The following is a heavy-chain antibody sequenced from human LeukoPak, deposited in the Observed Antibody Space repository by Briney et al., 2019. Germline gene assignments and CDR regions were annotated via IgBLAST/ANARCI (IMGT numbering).Heavy chain of an antibody. J-gene: IGHJ3*02. Sequence: ASVKVSCKASGYTFTSYDINWVRQATGQGLEWMGWMNPNSGNTGYAQKLQGRVTITRNTSISTAYMELSSLRSEDTAVYYCATEGQGLDAFDIWGQGTMVTVSS. CDR1: GYTFTSYD. V-gene: IGHV1-8*03. CDR2: MNPNSGNT. CDR3: ATEGQGLDAFDI.